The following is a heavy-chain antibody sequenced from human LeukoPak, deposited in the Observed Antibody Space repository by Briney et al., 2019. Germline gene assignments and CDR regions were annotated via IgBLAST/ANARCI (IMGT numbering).Heavy chain of an antibody. Sequence: GGSLRLSCAASGFTFSSYGMHWVRQAPGKGLEWVAFIRYGGSNKYYADSVKGRFTISRDNSKNTLYLQMNSLRAEDTAVYYCAKDGGIQLWLPMDYWGQGTLVTVSS. CDR3: AKDGGIQLWLPMDY. CDR2: IRYGGSNK. J-gene: IGHJ4*02. CDR1: GFTFSSYG. V-gene: IGHV3-30*02. D-gene: IGHD5-18*01.